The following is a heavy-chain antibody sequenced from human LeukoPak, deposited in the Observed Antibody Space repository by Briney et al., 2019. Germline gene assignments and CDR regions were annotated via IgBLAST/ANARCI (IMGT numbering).Heavy chain of an antibody. CDR3: AKIIVVLPSTISNPYYFDY. CDR2: ISGSGGTA. CDR1: GFTFSIYA. V-gene: IGHV3-23*01. J-gene: IGHJ4*02. D-gene: IGHD2-2*02. Sequence: GGSLRLSCAASGFTFSIYAMSWVRQAPGKGLEWVSAISGSGGTAYYADSVKGRFTTSRDNSKNTLYLQMSSLRAEDTAVYYCAKIIVVLPSTISNPYYFDYWGQGTLVTVSS.